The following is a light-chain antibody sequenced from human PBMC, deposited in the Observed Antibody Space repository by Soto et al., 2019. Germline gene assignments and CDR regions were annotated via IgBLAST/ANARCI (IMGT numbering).Light chain of an antibody. CDR2: GTS. V-gene: IGKV1-39*01. CDR3: QQSYSTLLIT. CDR1: QAINTY. Sequence: DIQMTQSPSFLSASVGDRVTISCRASQAINTYLNWYHQKPGKAPKLLIYGTSDLQNGVPSRFGGGGSGTDFTLTICSLQPEDVATYYCQQSYSTLLITFGQGTRLEV. J-gene: IGKJ5*01.